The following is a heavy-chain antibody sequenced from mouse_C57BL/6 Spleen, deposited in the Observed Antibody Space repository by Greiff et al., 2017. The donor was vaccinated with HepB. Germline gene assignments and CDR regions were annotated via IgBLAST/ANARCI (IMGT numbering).Heavy chain of an antibody. V-gene: IGHV1-82*01. Sequence: VQLQQSGPELVKPGASVKISCKASGYAFSSSWMNWVKQRPGKGLEWIGRIYPGDGDTNYNGKVKGKATLTADKSSSTAYMQLSSLTSEDSAVYFCARPGSSGARCAMDNWGQGTSVTVSS. CDR1: GYAFSSSW. J-gene: IGHJ4*01. CDR3: ARPGSSGARCAMDN. D-gene: IGHD3-2*02. CDR2: IYPGDGDT.